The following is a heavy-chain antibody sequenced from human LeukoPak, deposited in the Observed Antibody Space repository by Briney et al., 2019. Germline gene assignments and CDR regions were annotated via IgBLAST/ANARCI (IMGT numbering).Heavy chain of an antibody. V-gene: IGHV3-30-3*01. CDR2: ISFDGSNK. Sequence: GGSLRLSRSASGFTFSSYAMHWVRQAPGKGLEWVAVISFDGSNKYYADSVKGRFTISRDNSKNTLYLQMNSLRAEDTAVYYCARGVYSHGYSLGYWGQGTLVTVSS. J-gene: IGHJ4*02. CDR3: ARGVYSHGYSLGY. D-gene: IGHD5-18*01. CDR1: GFTFSSYA.